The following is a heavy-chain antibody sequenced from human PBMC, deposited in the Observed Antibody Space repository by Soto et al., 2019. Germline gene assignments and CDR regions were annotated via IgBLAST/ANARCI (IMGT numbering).Heavy chain of an antibody. CDR2: ISSSSSYI. V-gene: IGHV3-21*01. J-gene: IGHJ3*02. D-gene: IGHD2-15*01. Sequence: EVQLVESGGGLVKPGGSLRLSCAASGFTFSSYSMNWVRQAPGKGLEWVSSISSSSSYIYYADSVKGRFTISRDNAKNSLYLNMNSLRVEDTAVYYCARDPKPCSGGSSYSGRLDAFDIWGQGTMVTVSS. CDR3: ARDPKPCSGGSSYSGRLDAFDI. CDR1: GFTFSSYS.